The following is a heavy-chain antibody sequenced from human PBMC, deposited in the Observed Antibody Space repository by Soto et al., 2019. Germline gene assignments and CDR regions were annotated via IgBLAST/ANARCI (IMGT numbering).Heavy chain of an antibody. D-gene: IGHD6-13*01. CDR2: IWYDGSNK. CDR1: GFTFSSYG. CDR3: ARDPRWSGSYDYYYYMDV. V-gene: IGHV3-33*01. J-gene: IGHJ6*03. Sequence: QVQLVESGGGVVQPGRSLRLSCAASGFTFSSYGMHWVRQAPGKGLEWVAVIWYDGSNKYYADSVKGRFTISRDNSKNTLYLQMNSLRAEDTAVYYCARDPRWSGSYDYYYYMDVWGNGTTVTVSS.